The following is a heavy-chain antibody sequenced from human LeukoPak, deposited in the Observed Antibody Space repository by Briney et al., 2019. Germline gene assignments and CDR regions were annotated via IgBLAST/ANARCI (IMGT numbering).Heavy chain of an antibody. CDR2: ISSSTSYK. CDR1: GFTFSDYY. J-gene: IGHJ4*02. Sequence: PGGSLTLSCAASGFTFSDYYMSWIRQAPGKGREWVSFISSSTSYKNYADSVKGRFTISRDNAKKSLYLQMNSLRAEDTAMYYCARVIGGKYDDCDFWGQGIMVTVSS. V-gene: IGHV3-11*06. CDR3: ARVIGGKYDDCDF. D-gene: IGHD3-16*02.